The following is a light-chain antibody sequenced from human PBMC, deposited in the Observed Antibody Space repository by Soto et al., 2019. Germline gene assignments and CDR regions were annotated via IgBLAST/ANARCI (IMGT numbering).Light chain of an antibody. Sequence: QSVLTQRPSASGTPGQSVTISCSGSSSNIGSNTVDWYQQLPGTAPKLLIYSSNQRPSGVPDRFSGSKSGTSASLAISGLQSDDEADYFCAAWDDSLNGLYVFGTGTKVTVL. V-gene: IGLV1-44*01. CDR3: AAWDDSLNGLYV. CDR1: SSNIGSNT. CDR2: SSN. J-gene: IGLJ1*01.